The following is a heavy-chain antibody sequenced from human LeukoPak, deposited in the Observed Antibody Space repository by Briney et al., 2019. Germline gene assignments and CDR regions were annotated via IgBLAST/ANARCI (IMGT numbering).Heavy chain of an antibody. CDR3: ARLDYYGSGSY. CDR2: IIPIFGTA. Sequence: ASVKVSCKASGYTFTGYYMHWVRQAPGQGLEWMGGIIPIFGTANYAQKFQGRVTITADESTSTAYMELSSLRSEDTAVYYCARLDYYGSGSYWGQGTLVTVSS. CDR1: GYTFTGYY. J-gene: IGHJ4*02. V-gene: IGHV1-69*13. D-gene: IGHD3-10*01.